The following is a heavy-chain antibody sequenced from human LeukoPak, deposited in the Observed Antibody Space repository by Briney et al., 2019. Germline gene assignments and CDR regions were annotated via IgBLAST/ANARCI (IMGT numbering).Heavy chain of an antibody. CDR3: ARGGSYYYGMDL. J-gene: IGHJ6*02. Sequence: PGGSLRLSCAASGFTFRSYSMNWVRQAPGKGLEWLSYISSSSGPIYYADSVKGRFTISRDNAKNSLYLQMNSLRDEDTAVYYCARGGSYYYGMDLRGQGTTVTVSS. V-gene: IGHV3-48*02. CDR2: ISSSSGPI. CDR1: GFTFRSYS.